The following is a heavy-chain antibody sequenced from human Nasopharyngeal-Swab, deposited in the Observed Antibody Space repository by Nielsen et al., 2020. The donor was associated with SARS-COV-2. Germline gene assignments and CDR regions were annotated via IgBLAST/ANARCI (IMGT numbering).Heavy chain of an antibody. Sequence: GGSLILSCAASGFTFSSYGMHWVRQAPGKGLEWVAVISYDGSNKYYADSVKGRFTISRDNSKNTLYLQMNSLRAEDTAVYYCARGHNTYCGGDCYSLAPDYWGQGTLVTVSS. J-gene: IGHJ4*02. D-gene: IGHD2-21*02. CDR3: ARGHNTYCGGDCYSLAPDY. CDR1: GFTFSSYG. V-gene: IGHV3-30*03. CDR2: ISYDGSNK.